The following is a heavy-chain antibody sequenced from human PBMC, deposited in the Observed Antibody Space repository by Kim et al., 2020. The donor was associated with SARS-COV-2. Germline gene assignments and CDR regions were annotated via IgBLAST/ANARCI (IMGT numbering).Heavy chain of an antibody. Sequence: SETLSLTCAVYGGSFSGYYWSWIRQPPGKGLEWIGDINHSGSTNYNPSLKSRVTISVDTSKNQFSLKLSSVTAADTAVYYCASGLAVAGNYYFDYWGQGTLVTDSS. J-gene: IGHJ4*02. CDR1: GGSFSGYY. CDR3: ASGLAVAGNYYFDY. V-gene: IGHV4-34*01. CDR2: INHSGST. D-gene: IGHD6-19*01.